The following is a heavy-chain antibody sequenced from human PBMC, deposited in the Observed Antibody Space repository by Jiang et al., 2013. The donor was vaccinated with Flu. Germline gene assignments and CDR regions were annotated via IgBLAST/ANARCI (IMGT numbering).Heavy chain of an antibody. D-gene: IGHD4-17*01. CDR1: GFTFSGHY. V-gene: IGHV3-72*01. CDR3: VRLSYGDQHWYFNL. CDR2: SRNKVNSYTA. J-gene: IGHJ2*01. Sequence: VQLVESGGGLVQPGGSLRLSCAASGFTFSGHYVDWVRQAPGKGLEWVGRSRNKVNSYTAEYAASVKGRFTISRDDSKNSLYLQMNSLNTEDTAVYYCVRLSYGDQHWYFNLWGLAPWSLSPQ.